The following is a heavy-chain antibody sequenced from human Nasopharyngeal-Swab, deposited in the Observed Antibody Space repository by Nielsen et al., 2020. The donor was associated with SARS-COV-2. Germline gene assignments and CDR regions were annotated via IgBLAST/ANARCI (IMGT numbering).Heavy chain of an antibody. CDR3: AKDRDSGDDSEEYYHYYGMDV. Sequence: GGSLRLSCAASGFTFSNFAMRWVRQAPGKGLEWVSVISGDRDSTYYTDSVRGRFTISRDNSKNTLNLQMNNLRAEGTAIYYCAKDRDSGDDSEEYYHYYGMDVWGQGAPVTVSS. CDR2: ISGDRDST. D-gene: IGHD5-12*01. V-gene: IGHV3-23*01. CDR1: GFTFSNFA. J-gene: IGHJ6*02.